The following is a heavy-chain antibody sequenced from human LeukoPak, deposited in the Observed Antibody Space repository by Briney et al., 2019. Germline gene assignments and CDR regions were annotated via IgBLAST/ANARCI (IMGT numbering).Heavy chain of an antibody. V-gene: IGHV3-7*01. CDR1: GFTFSTYW. J-gene: IGHJ5*02. Sequence: QPGGSLRLSCAASGFTFSTYWMSWVRQAPGKGLELVASIKQNGNETYYVDSVKGRITISRDNAKNSLYLQMNSLRAEDTAVYYCARAHYGDYAWGQGTQVTVSS. CDR2: IKQNGNET. CDR3: ARAHYGDYA. D-gene: IGHD4-17*01.